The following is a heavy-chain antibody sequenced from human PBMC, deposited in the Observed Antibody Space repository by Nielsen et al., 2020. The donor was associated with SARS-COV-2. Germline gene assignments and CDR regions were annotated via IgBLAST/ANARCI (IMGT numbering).Heavy chain of an antibody. D-gene: IGHD2-2*01. CDR3: TRGDLVVVPSPILGLGPFFYYFYLDV. Sequence: SETLSLTCTVSDGSISTGGYYWTWIRQLPGKGLEWIGYINYIGTTSYNPSLKSRVTMSVDTSKNQFSLRLTSVSAADTAVYFCTRGDLVVVPSPILGLGPFFYYFYLDVWGKGTTVIVSS. V-gene: IGHV4-31*03. CDR1: DGSISTGGYY. J-gene: IGHJ6*03. CDR2: INYIGTT.